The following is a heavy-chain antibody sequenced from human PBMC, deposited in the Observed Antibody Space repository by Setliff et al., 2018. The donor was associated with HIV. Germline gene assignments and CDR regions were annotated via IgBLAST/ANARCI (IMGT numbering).Heavy chain of an antibody. CDR2: LSGSGVST. CDR1: EFTLSGYS. CDR3: AKAHPGSSGLIDY. V-gene: IGHV3-23*01. Sequence: PGGSLRLSCIASEFTLSGYSMSWVRQAPGKGLEWVSTLSGSGVSTYYADSVKGRFTISRDNSKNTLYLQMSSLRAEDTAVYYCAKAHPGSSGLIDYWGQGTLVTVSS. D-gene: IGHD3-22*01. J-gene: IGHJ4*02.